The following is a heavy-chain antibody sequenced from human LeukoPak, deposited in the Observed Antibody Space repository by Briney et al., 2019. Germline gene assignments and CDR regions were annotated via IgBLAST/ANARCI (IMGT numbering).Heavy chain of an antibody. Sequence: ASVKVSCKVSGYTLTELSMHWVRQAPGKGLEWMGGFDPEDGETIYAQKFQGRVTMTEDTSTDTAYMELSSLRSEDTAVYYCATAAMATISDDYYYYYYGMDVWGQGTTVTVSS. V-gene: IGHV1-24*01. D-gene: IGHD5-12*01. CDR1: GYTLTELS. J-gene: IGHJ6*02. CDR2: FDPEDGET. CDR3: ATAAMATISDDYYYYYYGMDV.